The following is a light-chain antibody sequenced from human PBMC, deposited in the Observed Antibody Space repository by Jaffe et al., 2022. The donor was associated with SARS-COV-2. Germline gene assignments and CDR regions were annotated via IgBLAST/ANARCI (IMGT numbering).Light chain of an antibody. J-gene: IGKJ4*01. CDR3: QQYDNNPLT. CDR1: QDINNY. Sequence: DIQMTQSPSSLSASVGDRVTITCQASQDINNYLNWYQQKPGKAPKLLIYDASNLETGVPSRFSGSGSGTTFTFTISSLQPEDIATYYCQQYDNNPLTFGGGTKLEI. CDR2: DAS. V-gene: IGKV1-33*01.